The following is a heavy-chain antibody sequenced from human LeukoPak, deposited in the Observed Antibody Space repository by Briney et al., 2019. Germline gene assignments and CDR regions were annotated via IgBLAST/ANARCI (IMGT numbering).Heavy chain of an antibody. CDR3: AKDIPAYYYDSSGYYSEYFDY. V-gene: IGHV3-23*01. CDR2: ISGSGGST. D-gene: IGHD3-22*01. Sequence: PGGSLRLSCAASGFTFSSYAMSWVRQAPGKGLEWVSAISGSGGSTYYADSVKGRFTISRDNSKNTLYLQMNSLRAEDTAVYYCAKDIPAYYYDSSGYYSEYFDYWGQGTLVTVSS. J-gene: IGHJ4*02. CDR1: GFTFSSYA.